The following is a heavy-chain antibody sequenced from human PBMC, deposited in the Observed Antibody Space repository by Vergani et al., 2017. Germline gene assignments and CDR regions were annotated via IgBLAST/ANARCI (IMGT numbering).Heavy chain of an antibody. CDR1: FDSIRNLY. CDR2: IHYSENT. V-gene: IGHV4-59*08. CDR3: ARTESFILRYFHWAL. Sequence: QLHLQESGPGLVKSSETLSLTCSVSFDSIRNLYCNWIRQPPGKGLEWIGSIHYSENTNYNPSLKTRVTISVDTSKNQFSLEVTSVTAADTAIYFCARTESFILRYFHWALWGQGTLVTVSS. D-gene: IGHD3-9*01. J-gene: IGHJ4*02.